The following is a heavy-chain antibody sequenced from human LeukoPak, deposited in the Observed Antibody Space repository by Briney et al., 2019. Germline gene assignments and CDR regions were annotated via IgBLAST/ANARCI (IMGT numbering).Heavy chain of an antibody. CDR1: GFTFSSYA. CDR2: ISGSGGST. V-gene: IGHV3-23*01. Sequence: PGGSLRLSCAASGFTFSSYAMSWVRQAPGKGLEWVSAISGSGGSTYYADSVKGRFTISRDNSKNTLYLQMNSLRAEDTAVYYCARAPPGDYPYYYYYYGMDVWGQGTTVTVSS. J-gene: IGHJ6*02. CDR3: ARAPPGDYPYYYYYYGMDV. D-gene: IGHD4-17*01.